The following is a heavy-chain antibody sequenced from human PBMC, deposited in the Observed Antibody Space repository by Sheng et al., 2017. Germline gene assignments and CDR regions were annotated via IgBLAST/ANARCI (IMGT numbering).Heavy chain of an antibody. V-gene: IGHV4-39*01. CDR1: RLHLQESLL. CDR3: TRSDRCGGDCYDAFDI. Sequence: QLQLQESGPGLGEAFRDPVPHLHCLWRLHLQESLLPGWIRQAPGKGLEWIGDISYSGNTYYQPVPQESTHPVVDTSEHQFSLTLTSVTAADTAVYYCTRSDRCGGDCYDAFDIWGQGTTVTVSS. J-gene: IGHJ3*02. D-gene: IGHD2-21*01. CDR2: ISYSGNT.